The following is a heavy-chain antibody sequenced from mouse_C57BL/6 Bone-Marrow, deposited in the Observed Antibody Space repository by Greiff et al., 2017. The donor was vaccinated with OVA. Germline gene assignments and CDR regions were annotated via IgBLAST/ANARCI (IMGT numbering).Heavy chain of an antibody. V-gene: IGHV1-81*01. CDR2: IYPRSGNT. J-gene: IGHJ3*01. CDR1: GYTFTSYG. CDR3: ARSGSPAWFAY. Sequence: VKVVESGAELARPGASVKLSCKASGYTFTSYGISWVKQRTGQGLEWIGEIYPRSGNTYYNEKFKGKATLTADKSSSTAYMELRSLTSEDSAVYFCARSGSPAWFAYWGQGTLVTVSA. D-gene: IGHD3-1*01.